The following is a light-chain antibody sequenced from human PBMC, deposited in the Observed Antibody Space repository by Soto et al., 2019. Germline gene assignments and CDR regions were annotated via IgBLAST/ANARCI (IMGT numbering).Light chain of an antibody. J-gene: IGKJ2*01. V-gene: IGKV3-20*01. CDR1: QTLSSNF. Sequence: EIVLTQSPGTLSLSPGERATLSCRASQTLSSNFLAWYQQKPGQAPRLLIHGASTRATAIPDRFSGSGSGTEFTLTISSLQPEDFAVYYCQQYGSSPYTFGLGTKVDIK. CDR3: QQYGSSPYT. CDR2: GAS.